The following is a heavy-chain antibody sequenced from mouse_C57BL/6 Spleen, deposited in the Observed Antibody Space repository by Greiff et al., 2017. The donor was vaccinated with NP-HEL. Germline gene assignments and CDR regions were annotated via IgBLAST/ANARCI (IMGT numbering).Heavy chain of an antibody. V-gene: IGHV1-52*01. J-gene: IGHJ3*01. CDR3: ARSDYSNRFSY. CDR1: GYTFTSYW. Sequence: VQLKQPGAELVRPGSSVKLSCKASGYTFTSYWMHWVKQRPIQGLEWIGNIDPSDSETHYNQKFTDKATLTVDKSSSTAYMQLSSLTSEDSAVYYCARSDYSNRFSYWGQGTLVTVSA. D-gene: IGHD2-5*01. CDR2: IDPSDSET.